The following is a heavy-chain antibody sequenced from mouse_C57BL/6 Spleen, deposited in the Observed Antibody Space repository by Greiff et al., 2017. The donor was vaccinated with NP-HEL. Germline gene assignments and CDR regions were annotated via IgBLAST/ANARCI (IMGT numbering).Heavy chain of an antibody. Sequence: VQLQQPGAELVMPGASVKLSCKASGYTFTSYWMHWVKQRPGQGLEWIGEIDPSDSYTNYNQKFQGKSTLTVDKSSSTAYMQLSSLTSEDSAVYYCARSNYGSSFDYWGQGTTLTVSS. V-gene: IGHV1-69*01. CDR1: GYTFTSYW. CDR3: ARSNYGSSFDY. J-gene: IGHJ2*01. D-gene: IGHD1-1*01. CDR2: IDPSDSYT.